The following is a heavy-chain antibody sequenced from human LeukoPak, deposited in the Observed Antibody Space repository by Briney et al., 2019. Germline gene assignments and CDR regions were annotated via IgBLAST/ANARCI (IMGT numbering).Heavy chain of an antibody. CDR1: GFTFGDYG. J-gene: IGHJ4*02. V-gene: IGHV3-49*03. Sequence: GGSLRLSCTASGFTFGDYGMSWFRQAPGKGLEWVGFIRSKAYGGTTEYAASVKGRFTISRDDSKSIAYLQMNSLKTEDTAVYYCTRGFDYGDYYFDHWGQGTLVTVSS. D-gene: IGHD4-17*01. CDR3: TRGFDYGDYYFDH. CDR2: IRSKAYGGTT.